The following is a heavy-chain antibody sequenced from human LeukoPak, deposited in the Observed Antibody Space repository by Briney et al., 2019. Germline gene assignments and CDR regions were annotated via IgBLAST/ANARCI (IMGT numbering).Heavy chain of an antibody. CDR3: LLPMAYGGLSEPDF. CDR1: GFTLSSLA. V-gene: IGHV3-21*01. CDR2: SGTRSGTK. D-gene: IGHD1-14*01. J-gene: IGHJ4*02. Sequence: GGSLRLSCAASGFTLSSLAMHWVRQAPGKGLEWVSSSGTRSGTKYYADSVMGRFTISRDSAMNSVSLQINSLRAEDTAVYYCLLPMAYGGLSEPDFRGQGTLVTVSS.